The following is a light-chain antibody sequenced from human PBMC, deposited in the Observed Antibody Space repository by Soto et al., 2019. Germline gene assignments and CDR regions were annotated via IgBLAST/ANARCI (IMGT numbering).Light chain of an antibody. CDR3: ASYTTGDTIL. V-gene: IGLV2-14*03. Sequence: QSVLTQPASVSGSPGQSITISCTGTSSDVGAYDSDSWYQQLPGKAPKLIIYDVTHRPSGVSHRFSASKSGNTASLTISGLHPEDEADYYCASYTTGDTILFGGGTKLTVL. J-gene: IGLJ2*01. CDR2: DVT. CDR1: SSDVGAYDS.